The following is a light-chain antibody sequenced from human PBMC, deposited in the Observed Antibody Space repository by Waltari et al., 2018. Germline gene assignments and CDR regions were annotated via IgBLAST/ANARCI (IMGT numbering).Light chain of an antibody. J-gene: IGLJ3*02. Sequence: QSALTQPASVSGSPGQSITILCTGTSSDVGGYDLVSWYQQPPGNAPKLMIYEVTKRSSRVSDCCSGSTSGNTASLIISGLQAEDYGDYYGCSYTPTPCVFGGGTSLTVL. V-gene: IGLV2-14*01. CDR1: SSDVGGYDL. CDR3: CSYTPTPCV. CDR2: EVT.